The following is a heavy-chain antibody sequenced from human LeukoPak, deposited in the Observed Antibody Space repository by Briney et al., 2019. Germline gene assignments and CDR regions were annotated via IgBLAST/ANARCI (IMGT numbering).Heavy chain of an antibody. CDR3: ARWIVATAYFDY. CDR2: IYYSGST. J-gene: IGHJ4*02. Sequence: SETLSLTCTVSGGSISSSSYYWGWIRQPPGKGLEWIGSIYYSGSTYYNPSLKSRVTISVDTSKNQFSLKLSSVTAADTAVYYCARWIVATAYFDYWGQGTLVTVSS. V-gene: IGHV4-39*07. CDR1: GGSISSSSYY. D-gene: IGHD5-12*01.